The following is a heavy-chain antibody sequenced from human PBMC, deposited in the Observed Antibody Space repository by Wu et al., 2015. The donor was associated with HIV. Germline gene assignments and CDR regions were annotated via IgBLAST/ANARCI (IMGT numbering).Heavy chain of an antibody. CDR2: INPSGGST. CDR1: GYTFTSYY. J-gene: IGHJ6*02. V-gene: IGHV1-46*01. CDR3: ARDGRDGVVAARDYYYYYGMDV. Sequence: QVQLVQSGAEVKKPGASVKVSCKASGYTFTSYYMHWVRQAPGQGLEWMGIINPSGGSTSYAQKFQGRVTMTRDTSTSTVYMELSSLRSEDTAVYYCARDGRDGVVAARDYYYYYGMDVWGQGTTVTVSS. D-gene: IGHD2-15*01.